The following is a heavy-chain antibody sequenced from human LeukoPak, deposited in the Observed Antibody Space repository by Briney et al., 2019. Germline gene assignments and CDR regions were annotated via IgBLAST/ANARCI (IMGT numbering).Heavy chain of an antibody. J-gene: IGHJ6*04. CDR3: ARVGRSSSSWTHNYNYGMDV. CDR1: GYMFTSYD. Sequence: GASVKVPCKASGYMFTSYDVSWVRQAPGRGLEWMRWINGNNGNTIYAQKFQGRVTMTTDASTRTAYMELRSLGSDDTAVYYCARVGRSSSSWTHNYNYGMDVWGKGTTVIVSS. CDR2: INGNNGNT. V-gene: IGHV1-18*04. D-gene: IGHD6-13*01.